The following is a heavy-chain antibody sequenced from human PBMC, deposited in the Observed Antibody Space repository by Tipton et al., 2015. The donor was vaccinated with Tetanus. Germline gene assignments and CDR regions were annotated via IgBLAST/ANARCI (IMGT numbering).Heavy chain of an antibody. D-gene: IGHD2-21*02. CDR2: VSASGNT. V-gene: IGHV3-23*01. J-gene: IGHJ4*02. Sequence: SLRVSCAGSGFLISSYAMNWVRQVPGEGLEWVSGVSASGNTNYADSVDGRFTISRDNAKNTMYLQMNSLRAEDTATYYCAKLKSRGDSSAIEHWGQGTLVTVSS. CDR1: GFLISSYA. CDR3: AKLKSRGDSSAIEH.